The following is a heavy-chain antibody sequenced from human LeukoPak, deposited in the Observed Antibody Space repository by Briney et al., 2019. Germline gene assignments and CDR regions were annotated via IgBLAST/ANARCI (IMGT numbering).Heavy chain of an antibody. J-gene: IGHJ4*02. CDR3: ARDRHPRHPTVTEFYFAY. CDR2: ISGSGGST. V-gene: IGHV3-23*01. D-gene: IGHD4-11*01. Sequence: GGSLRLSCAASGFTFSSYAMSWVRQAPGKGLEWVSAISGSGGSTYYADSVKGRFTISKDISENTLYLQMNSLRVEDTAVYHCARDRHPRHPTVTEFYFAYWGQGALVTVSS. CDR1: GFTFSSYA.